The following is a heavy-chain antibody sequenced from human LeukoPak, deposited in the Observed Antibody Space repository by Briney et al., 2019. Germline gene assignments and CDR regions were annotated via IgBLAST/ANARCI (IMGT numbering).Heavy chain of an antibody. CDR2: INAGNGNT. Sequence: VASVKVSCKDSEYIFTSYAKLWVRQAPGQRLEWMGGINAGNGNTKYSQKFQGRVTITRDTSASTAYMELSSLRSEDTAVYYCARGYVRYSSSWGSWFDPWGQGTLVTVSS. J-gene: IGHJ5*02. CDR3: ARGYVRYSSSWGSWFDP. V-gene: IGHV1-3*01. CDR1: EYIFTSYA. D-gene: IGHD6-13*01.